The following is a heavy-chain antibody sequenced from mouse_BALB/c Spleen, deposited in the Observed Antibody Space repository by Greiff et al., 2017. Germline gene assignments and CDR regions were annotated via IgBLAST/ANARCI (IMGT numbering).Heavy chain of an antibody. CDR2: ISYSGST. Sequence: VQLKESGPGLVKPSQSLSLTCTVTGYSITSDYAWNWIRQFPGNKLEWMGYISYSGSTSYNPSLKSRISITRDTSKNQFFLQLNSVTTEDTATYYCANHGYRVKYYYAMDYWGQGTSVTVSS. CDR3: ANHGYRVKYYYAMDY. CDR1: GYSITSDYA. J-gene: IGHJ4*01. D-gene: IGHD2-14*01. V-gene: IGHV3-2*02.